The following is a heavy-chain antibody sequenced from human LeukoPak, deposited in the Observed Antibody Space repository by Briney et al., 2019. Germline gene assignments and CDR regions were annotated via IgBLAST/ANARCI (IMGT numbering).Heavy chain of an antibody. CDR3: ARIHYFGDNNWRYFDN. CDR2: IDPDGSEK. V-gene: IGHV3-7*01. Sequence: GGSLRLSCAASGFTFNSYWMSWVRQAPGKGLEWVANIDPDGSEKQYGDSVKGRFTTSRDNAKNSLYLQMNSLRAEDTAIYYCARIHYFGDNNWRYFDNWGQGTLVTVSS. J-gene: IGHJ4*02. D-gene: IGHD3-10*01. CDR1: GFTFNSYW.